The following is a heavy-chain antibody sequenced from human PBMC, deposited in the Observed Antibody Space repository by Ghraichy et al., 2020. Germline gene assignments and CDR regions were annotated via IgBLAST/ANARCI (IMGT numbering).Heavy chain of an antibody. V-gene: IGHV4-39*02. CDR1: GGSISSSSYY. CDR2: IYYSGST. D-gene: IGHD1-7*01. J-gene: IGHJ4*02. CDR3: ARDYITGTYDYFDS. Sequence: SETLSLTCTVSGGSISSSSYYWGWIRQPPGKGLEWIGSIYYSGSTYYNPSLKSRVTISVDTSKNQFSLKLSSVTAADTAVYYCARDYITGTYDYFDSWGQGTLVTVSS.